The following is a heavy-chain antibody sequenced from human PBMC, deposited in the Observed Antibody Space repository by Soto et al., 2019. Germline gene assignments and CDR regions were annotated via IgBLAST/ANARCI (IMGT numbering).Heavy chain of an antibody. CDR1: GFTFSSYS. Sequence: EVQLVESGGGLVKPGGSLRLSCAASGFTFSSYSMNWVRQAPGKGLEWVSSISSSSSYIYYADSVKGRFTISRDNAKNSLYLQMNSLRAEDTAVYYCARFGDSSGFPYYYYGMDVWGQGTTVTVSS. D-gene: IGHD3-22*01. CDR3: ARFGDSSGFPYYYYGMDV. V-gene: IGHV3-21*01. J-gene: IGHJ6*02. CDR2: ISSSSSYI.